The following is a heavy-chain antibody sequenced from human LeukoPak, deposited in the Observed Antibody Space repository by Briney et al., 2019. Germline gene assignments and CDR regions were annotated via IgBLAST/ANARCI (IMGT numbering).Heavy chain of an antibody. J-gene: IGHJ4*02. CDR1: TGAFDNYA. V-gene: IGHV1-69*01. Sequence: SVKVSCKFSTGAFDNYAVNWVRQAPGQGLEWMGAIIPIFENTNYAPKFQGRITITADGSTGTAYMDLSSLRSEDTAIYYCARSLRVSGDFDYWGQGTQVIAS. D-gene: IGHD2-8*01. CDR3: ARSLRVSGDFDY. CDR2: IIPIFENT.